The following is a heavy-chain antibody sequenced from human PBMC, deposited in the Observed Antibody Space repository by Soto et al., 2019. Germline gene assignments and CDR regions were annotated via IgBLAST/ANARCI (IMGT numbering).Heavy chain of an antibody. CDR1: GFTFSSYW. J-gene: IGHJ4*02. V-gene: IGHV3-7*05. CDR2: IKQDGSEK. Sequence: PGGSLRLPCAASGFTFSSYWMSWVRQAPGKGLEWVANIKQDGSEKYYVDSVKGRFTISRDNAKNSLYLQMNSLRAEDTAVYYCARTMITFGGVKIDYFDYWGQGTLVTVSS. D-gene: IGHD3-16*01. CDR3: ARTMITFGGVKIDYFDY.